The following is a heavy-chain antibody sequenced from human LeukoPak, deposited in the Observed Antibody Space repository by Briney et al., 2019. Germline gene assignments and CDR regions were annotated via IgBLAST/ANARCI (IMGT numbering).Heavy chain of an antibody. CDR2: IIPIFGTA. J-gene: IGHJ5*02. CDR3: ARDQVVVVDATYNWFDP. CDR1: GGTFSSYA. V-gene: IGHV1-69*13. D-gene: IGHD2-15*01. Sequence: SVKVSCTASGGTFSSYAISWVRQAPGQGLEWMGGIIPIFGTANYAQKFQGRGTITAYEYTSNAYMELCSLRSEDTAVYYCARDQVVVVDATYNWFDPWGQGTLVTVSS.